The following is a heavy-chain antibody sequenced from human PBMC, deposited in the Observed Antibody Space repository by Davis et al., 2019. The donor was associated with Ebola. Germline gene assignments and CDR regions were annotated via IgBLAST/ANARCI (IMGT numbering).Heavy chain of an antibody. Sequence: SETLSLTCSVSGGSINSGTYYWGWVRQSPGRGLEWVGSISHSGYLYYYAPSLKSRFTISVDSSKNQFSLRLTSLTAADTAVYYCAGSSLTSISDSGLGYNYFAPWGQGTLVAVSS. CDR1: GGSINSGTYY. CDR3: AGSSLTSISDSGLGYNYFAP. J-gene: IGHJ5*02. V-gene: IGHV4-39*01. CDR2: ISHSGYL. D-gene: IGHD2-21*02.